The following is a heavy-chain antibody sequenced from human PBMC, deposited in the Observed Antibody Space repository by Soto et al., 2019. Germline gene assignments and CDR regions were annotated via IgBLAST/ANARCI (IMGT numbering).Heavy chain of an antibody. V-gene: IGHV1-18*01. CDR1: GYTFTSYG. D-gene: IGHD6-19*01. CDR3: ARSGVAVANFDY. CDR2: INACNGNT. J-gene: IGHJ4*02. Sequence: ASVKVSCKASGYTFTSYGISWVRRAPGQGLECMGWINACNGNTKYSLKFQGRITITRVTSASTAYMELSSLSSEDTAVYYCARSGVAVANFDYWGQGTLVTVSS.